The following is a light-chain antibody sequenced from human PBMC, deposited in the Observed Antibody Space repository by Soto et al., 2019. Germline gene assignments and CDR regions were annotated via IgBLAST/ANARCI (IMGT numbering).Light chain of an antibody. Sequence: EIGLTHTPATLSLSPGERATLSCRASQSVSSYLAGYQQKPGQAPRLLIYDASNRATGIPARFSGSGSGTDFTLTISSLEPEDFAVYYCQQRSNWPSTFGQGTKVDIK. CDR2: DAS. CDR3: QQRSNWPST. J-gene: IGKJ1*01. V-gene: IGKV3-11*01. CDR1: QSVSSY.